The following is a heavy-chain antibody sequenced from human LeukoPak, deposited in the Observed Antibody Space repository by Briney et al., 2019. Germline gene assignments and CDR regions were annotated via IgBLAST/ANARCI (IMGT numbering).Heavy chain of an antibody. Sequence: SETLSLTCTVSGGSISGYYWSWIRQPPGKGLEWIGEINHSGSTNYNPSLKSRVTISVDTSKNQFSLKLSSVTAADTAVYYCARGDGYSYGLAYFDYWGQGTLVTVSS. J-gene: IGHJ4*02. CDR2: INHSGST. V-gene: IGHV4-34*01. CDR1: GGSISGYY. D-gene: IGHD5-18*01. CDR3: ARGDGYSYGLAYFDY.